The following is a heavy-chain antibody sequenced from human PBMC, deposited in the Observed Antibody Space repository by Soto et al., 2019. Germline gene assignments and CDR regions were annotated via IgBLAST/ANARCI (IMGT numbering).Heavy chain of an antibody. CDR1: GFTFSTYS. V-gene: IGHV3-21*01. J-gene: IGHJ4*02. CDR3: AREGINNYNEYYFDS. Sequence: GGSLRLSCAASGFTFSTYSMNWVRQAPGRGLEWVSSISGSGNYTHYADFLRGRFTISRDNAKTSLYLQMNSLRAEDTAVYYCAREGINNYNEYYFDSWGQGTVVTVSS. D-gene: IGHD4-4*01. CDR2: ISGSGNYT.